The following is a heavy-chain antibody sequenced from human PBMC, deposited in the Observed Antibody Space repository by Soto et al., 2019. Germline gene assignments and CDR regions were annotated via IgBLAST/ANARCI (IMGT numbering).Heavy chain of an antibody. CDR1: GGSISGSY. J-gene: IGHJ4*02. CDR3: ARSVAVPGAHIDY. CDR2: VYYTGST. V-gene: IGHV4-59*01. Sequence: PSETLSLTCSVSGGSISGSYWSWTRQSPGKGLEWLGYVYYTGSTNYSPSLRSRVSISVDTSKNEFSLRLSSVTAADTAVYFCARSVAVPGAHIDYWGQGTQVTVSS. D-gene: IGHD6-19*01.